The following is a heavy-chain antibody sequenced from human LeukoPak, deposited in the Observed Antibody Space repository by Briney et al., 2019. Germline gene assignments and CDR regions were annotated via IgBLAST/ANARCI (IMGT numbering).Heavy chain of an antibody. J-gene: IGHJ4*02. CDR1: GYSFTSYW. D-gene: IGHD3-22*01. Sequence: GESLKISCRGSGYSFTSYWIGWVRQMPGKGLGWMGIIYPGDSDTRYSPSFQGQVTISADKSISTTYLQWSSLKASDTAMYYCARQLNTYYYDSSGYYSDYWGQGTLVTVSS. V-gene: IGHV5-51*01. CDR2: IYPGDSDT. CDR3: ARQLNTYYYDSSGYYSDY.